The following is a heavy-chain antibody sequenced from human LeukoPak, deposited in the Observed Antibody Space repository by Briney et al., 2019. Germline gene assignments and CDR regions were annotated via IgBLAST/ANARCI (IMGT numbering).Heavy chain of an antibody. CDR1: GFTFRSYA. Sequence: GGSLRLSCAVSGFTFRSYAMSWVRQAPGKGLEWVSYFSSSGGGTFYAGSVKGRFTISRDNSKNTLYLQMNSLRADDTAVYYCAKAVGHIDYWGQGTLVTVSS. J-gene: IGHJ4*02. CDR3: AKAVGHIDY. V-gene: IGHV3-23*01. CDR2: FSSSGGGT.